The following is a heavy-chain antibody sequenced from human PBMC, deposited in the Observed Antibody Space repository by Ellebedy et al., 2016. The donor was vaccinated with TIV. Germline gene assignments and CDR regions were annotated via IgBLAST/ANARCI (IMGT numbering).Heavy chain of an antibody. Sequence: GGSLRLSCAASGFTFSSYAMIWVRQAPGKGLEWVSSISGSGTSTYYADPVKGRVTISRDNSKNTLYLQMNSLRAEDTALYYCAKGGIVGVTAYDGSEIEYFLHWGQGTLVTVSS. CDR3: AKGGIVGVTAYDGSEIEYFLH. J-gene: IGHJ1*01. CDR1: GFTFSSYA. D-gene: IGHD2-21*02. V-gene: IGHV3-23*01. CDR2: ISGSGTST.